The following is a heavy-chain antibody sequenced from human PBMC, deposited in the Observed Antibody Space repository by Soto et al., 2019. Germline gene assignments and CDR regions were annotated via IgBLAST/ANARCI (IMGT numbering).Heavy chain of an antibody. V-gene: IGHV4-59*01. D-gene: IGHD4-17*01. Sequence: QVQLQESGPGLVKPSETLSLTCTVSGGSISSYYWSWIRQPPGKGLEWIGYIYYSGSTNYNPSLNSRVTISVDTSKNQVSLKHSSVTAAATAVYYCARDSALMTTDAFDIWGQGTMVTVSS. CDR3: ARDSALMTTDAFDI. CDR2: IYYSGST. J-gene: IGHJ3*02. CDR1: GGSISSYY.